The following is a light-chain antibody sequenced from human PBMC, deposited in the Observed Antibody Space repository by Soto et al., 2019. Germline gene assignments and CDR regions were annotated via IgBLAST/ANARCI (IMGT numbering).Light chain of an antibody. CDR2: EVN. V-gene: IGLV2-14*01. Sequence: QSALTQPASLSGSPGQSITISCTGTSSDIGAYDYVSWFQQHPGKAPKLMISEVNNRPSGVSNRFSGSKSGNVASLTISGLQAEDEADYYCCSYRSGTSPYYVFGTGTKVTVL. CDR1: SSDIGAYDY. CDR3: CSYRSGTSPYYV. J-gene: IGLJ1*01.